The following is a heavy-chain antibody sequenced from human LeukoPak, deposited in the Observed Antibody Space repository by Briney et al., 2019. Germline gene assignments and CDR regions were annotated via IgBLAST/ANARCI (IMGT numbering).Heavy chain of an antibody. J-gene: IGHJ4*02. D-gene: IGHD2-2*01. CDR2: IYWNDDK. CDR1: GFSLSTSGVG. Sequence: KESGPMLVKPTQTLTLTCTFSGFSLSTSGVGVGWIRQPPGKALEWLALIYWNDDKRYSPSLKSRLTITKDTSKNQVVLTMTNMDPVDTATYYCTHTGGYCSSTSCSYVDYWGQGTLVTVSS. V-gene: IGHV2-5*01. CDR3: THTGGYCSSTSCSYVDY.